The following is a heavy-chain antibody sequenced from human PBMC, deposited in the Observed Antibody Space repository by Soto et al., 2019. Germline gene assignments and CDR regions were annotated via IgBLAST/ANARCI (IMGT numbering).Heavy chain of an antibody. CDR1: GFSFSSYA. J-gene: IGHJ4*02. D-gene: IGHD6-19*01. V-gene: IGHV3-23*01. CDR3: AKDHGYAGGWHTPYYFDS. CDR2: ISAGGDST. Sequence: EVQLLESGGSLKQPGGSLRLSCAASGFSFSSYAMSWVRQAPGKGLEWVSPISAGGDSTYYADSVKGRFTITRDNSENTLYLQMNGLRAADTAVYYCAKDHGYAGGWHTPYYFDSWGQGTLVTVSS.